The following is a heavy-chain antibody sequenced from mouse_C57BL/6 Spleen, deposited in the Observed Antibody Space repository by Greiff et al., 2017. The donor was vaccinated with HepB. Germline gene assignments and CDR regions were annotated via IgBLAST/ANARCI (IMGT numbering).Heavy chain of an antibody. CDR1: GYAFSSSW. V-gene: IGHV1-82*01. Sequence: QVQLQQSGPELVKPGASVKISCKASGYAFSSSWMNWVKQRPGKGLEWIGRIYPGDGDTNYNGKFKGKATLTADKSSSTAYMQRSSLTSEDSAVYFCAREGFYSNYDFDYWGQGTTLTVSS. J-gene: IGHJ2*01. CDR2: IYPGDGDT. CDR3: AREGFYSNYDFDY. D-gene: IGHD2-5*01.